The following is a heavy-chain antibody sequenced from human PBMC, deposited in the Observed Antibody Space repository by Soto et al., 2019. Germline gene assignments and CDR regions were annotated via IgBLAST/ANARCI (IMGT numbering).Heavy chain of an antibody. CDR3: ARVRAYYGSGSYMDY. CDR1: GGSFSGYY. Sequence: QVQLQQWGAGLLKPSETLSLTCAVYGGSFSGYYWSWIRQPPGKGLEWIGEINHSGSTNYNPSLKSRVTISVDTSKNHFSLKLSSVTAADTAVYYCARVRAYYGSGSYMDYWGQGTLVTVSS. D-gene: IGHD3-10*01. CDR2: INHSGST. V-gene: IGHV4-34*01. J-gene: IGHJ4*02.